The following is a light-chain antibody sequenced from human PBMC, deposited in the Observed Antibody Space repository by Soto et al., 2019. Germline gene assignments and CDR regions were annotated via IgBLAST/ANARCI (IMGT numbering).Light chain of an antibody. CDR3: QQYHKVPVT. V-gene: IGKV1-33*01. J-gene: IGKJ5*01. CDR2: DVS. CDR1: QDVNNS. Sequence: DLQMTQSPSYLSASVGDRVTITCQARQDVNNSLNWYQQKPRKAPNLLIFDVSNLGTEVPSRFSGSGSGTDFTFTISRLQPEDIGTYYCQQYHKVPVTFGQGTRLEIK.